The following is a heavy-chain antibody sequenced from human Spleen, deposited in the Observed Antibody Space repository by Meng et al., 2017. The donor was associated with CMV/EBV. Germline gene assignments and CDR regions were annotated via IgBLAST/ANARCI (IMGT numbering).Heavy chain of an antibody. Sequence: GESLKISCKDSGYSFTSYWIGWVRQMPGKGLEWMGLIYPGDSDTRYSPSFQGQVTISADKSISTAYLQWSRLKDSDTAMYYCARLHLPCSSTSCYNYYYYYGMDVWGQGTTVTVSS. J-gene: IGHJ6*02. V-gene: IGHV5-51*01. CDR1: GYSFTSYW. CDR3: ARLHLPCSSTSCYNYYYYYGMDV. D-gene: IGHD2-2*01. CDR2: IYPGDSDT.